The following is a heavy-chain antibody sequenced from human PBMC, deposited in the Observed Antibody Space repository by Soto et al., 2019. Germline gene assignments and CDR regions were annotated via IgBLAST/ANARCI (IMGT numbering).Heavy chain of an antibody. CDR1: GLTFSSYA. V-gene: IGHV3-23*01. CDR3: AKAISGYYAPLDY. D-gene: IGHD3-22*01. Sequence: GGSLRLSCAASGLTFSSYAMSWVRQAPGKGLEWVSAISGSGGSTYYADSVKGRFTISRDNSKNTLYVQMNSLRAEDTAVYYCAKAISGYYAPLDYWGQGTRVTVSS. CDR2: ISGSGGST. J-gene: IGHJ4*02.